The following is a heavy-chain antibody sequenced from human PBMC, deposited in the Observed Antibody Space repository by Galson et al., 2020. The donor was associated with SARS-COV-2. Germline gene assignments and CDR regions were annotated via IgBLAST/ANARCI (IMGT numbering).Heavy chain of an antibody. CDR1: GFTFNNFA. CDR3: AKSLWFGEILSPFDY. V-gene: IGHV3-30*18. CDR2: ISDDGTNT. J-gene: IGHJ4*02. Sequence: GGSLRLSCAASGFTFNNFAMHWVRQAPGKGLEWVAVISDDGTNTYYRDSVKGRFSISRDNSKNTLYLQMNSLRVEDTAVYHCAKSLWFGEILSPFDYWGQGAQATVSS. D-gene: IGHD3-10*01.